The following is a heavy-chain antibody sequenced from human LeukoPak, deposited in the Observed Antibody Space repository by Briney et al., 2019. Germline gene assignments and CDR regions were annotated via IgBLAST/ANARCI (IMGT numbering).Heavy chain of an antibody. CDR3: ARAKSIVGAIRPDAFDI. D-gene: IGHD1-26*01. CDR1: GGSFSGYY. CDR2: ISSSSSYI. Sequence: KPSETLSLTCAVYGGSFSGYYWSWIRQAPGKGLEWVSSISSSSSYIYYADSVKGRFTISRDNAKNSLYLQMNSLRAEDTAVYYCARAKSIVGAIRPDAFDIWGQGTMVTVSS. V-gene: IGHV3-21*01. J-gene: IGHJ3*02.